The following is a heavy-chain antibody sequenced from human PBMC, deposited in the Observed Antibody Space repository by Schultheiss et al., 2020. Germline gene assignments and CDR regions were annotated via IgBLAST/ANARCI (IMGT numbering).Heavy chain of an antibody. J-gene: IGHJ2*01. D-gene: IGHD2-8*01. V-gene: IGHV3-20*04. CDR1: GFTFDDYA. Sequence: GGSLRLSCAASGFTFDDYAMHWVRQAPGKGLEWVSGISGSGGSTYYADSVKGRFTISRDNAKNSLYLQMNSLRAEDTAMYYCARGWTMLMGEPYWYFDLWGRGTLVTVSS. CDR3: ARGWTMLMGEPYWYFDL. CDR2: ISGSGGST.